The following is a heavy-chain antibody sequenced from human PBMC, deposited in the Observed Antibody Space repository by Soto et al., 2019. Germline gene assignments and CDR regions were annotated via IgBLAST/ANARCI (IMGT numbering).Heavy chain of an antibody. J-gene: IGHJ6*02. D-gene: IGHD3-3*01. CDR1: GGYIRSHY. Sequence: SETLSLTCTVSGGYIRSHYWSWIRQHPGKGLEWIGYIYYSGSTNYNPSLKSRVTISVDTSRNQFSLKLSSVTAADTAVYYCARQFGAYYDFWSGYSTYYYYGMDVWGQGTTVTVSS. CDR3: ARQFGAYYDFWSGYSTYYYYGMDV. CDR2: IYYSGST. V-gene: IGHV4-59*11.